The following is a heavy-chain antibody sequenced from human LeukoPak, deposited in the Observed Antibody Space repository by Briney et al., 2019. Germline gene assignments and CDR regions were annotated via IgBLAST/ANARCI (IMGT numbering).Heavy chain of an antibody. D-gene: IGHD2-15*01. Sequence: SETLSLTCTVSGGSIDSRSYYWDWIRQAPGKGLEWIGTIYHSGSIDYNPSLKSRVAIFVDTSKNQFSLILHSVAAADTAVYYCARRSEFDNTHYHYFDYWGQGALVTVSS. J-gene: IGHJ4*02. CDR2: IYHSGSI. CDR3: ARRSEFDNTHYHYFDY. V-gene: IGHV4-39*01. CDR1: GGSIDSRSYY.